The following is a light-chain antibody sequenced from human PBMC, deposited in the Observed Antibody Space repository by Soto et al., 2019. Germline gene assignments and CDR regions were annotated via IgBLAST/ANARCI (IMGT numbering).Light chain of an antibody. V-gene: IGKV1-12*01. CDR1: QGISTS. CDR2: AAS. CDR3: QQAKNFPWT. J-gene: IGKJ1*01. Sequence: DLQMTQAPFSVSASVGDRVTITCRASQGISTSLAWYQQKPGKAPKLLIYAASSLQSGVPSRFSGTGSGSDFTLTISSLQPEDFATYYCQQAKNFPWTFGQGTKVEVK.